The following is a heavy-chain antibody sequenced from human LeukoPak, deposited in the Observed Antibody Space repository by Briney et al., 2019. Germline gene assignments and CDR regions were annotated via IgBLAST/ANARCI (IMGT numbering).Heavy chain of an antibody. J-gene: IGHJ4*02. D-gene: IGHD3-22*01. Sequence: SETLSLTCTVSGGSISSYYWSWIRQPPGKGLEWIGYIYYSGSTNYNPSLESRVTISVDTSKNQFSLKLSSVTAADTAVYYCARGRRYYDSTAPFDYWGQGTLVTVSS. CDR2: IYYSGST. CDR3: ARGRRYYDSTAPFDY. V-gene: IGHV4-59*01. CDR1: GGSISSYY.